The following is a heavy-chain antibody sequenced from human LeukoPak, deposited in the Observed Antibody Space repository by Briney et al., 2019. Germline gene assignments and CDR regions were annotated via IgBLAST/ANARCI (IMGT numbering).Heavy chain of an antibody. Sequence: ASVKVSCKASGYTFTGYYMHWVRQAPGQGLEWMGWINPNSGGTNYAQKFQGRVTMTRDTSISTAYMELSRLRSDDTAVYYCARCVRGYNTQFFYWGQGTLVTVSS. CDR3: ARCVRGYNTQFFY. CDR2: INPNSGGT. V-gene: IGHV1-2*02. J-gene: IGHJ4*02. CDR1: GYTFTGYY. D-gene: IGHD5-24*01.